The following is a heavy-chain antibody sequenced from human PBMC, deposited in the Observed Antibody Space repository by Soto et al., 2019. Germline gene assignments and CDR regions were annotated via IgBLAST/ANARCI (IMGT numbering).Heavy chain of an antibody. CDR2: IYNSGST. D-gene: IGHD1-26*01. CDR1: GGSINNNGYF. Sequence: QVQLQESGPGVVEPSQTLSLTCTVSGGSINNNGYFWSWIRQPPGSGLEWIGHIYNSGSTYSNPSLKRRLTISVDTSKNQFSLKLSSVTAADTAVYYCARGPSGDKVDYWGQGTLVTVSS. J-gene: IGHJ4*02. CDR3: ARGPSGDKVDY. V-gene: IGHV4-30-4*01.